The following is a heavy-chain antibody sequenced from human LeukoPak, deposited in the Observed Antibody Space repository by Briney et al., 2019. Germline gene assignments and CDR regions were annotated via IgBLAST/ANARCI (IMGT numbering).Heavy chain of an antibody. CDR2: IIPIFGTA. D-gene: IGHD6-19*01. CDR3: ARGRAVAGTDY. Sequence: SVKVSCKASGGTFSSYAISWVRQAPGQGLEWMGGIIPIFGTANYAQQFQGRVTITTDESTSTAYMELSSLRSEGTAVYYCARGRAVAGTDYWGQGTLVTVSS. J-gene: IGHJ4*02. CDR1: GGTFSSYA. V-gene: IGHV1-69*05.